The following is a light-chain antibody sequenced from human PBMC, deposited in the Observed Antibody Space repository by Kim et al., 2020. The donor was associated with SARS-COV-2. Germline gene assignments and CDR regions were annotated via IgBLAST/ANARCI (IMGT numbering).Light chain of an antibody. Sequence: EIVMTQSPATLSVSPGERATLSCRASQSVTSNLAWYQQKPGQAPRLLIYGASTRATGIPARFSGSGSGTEFTLTISSLQSEDFAAYYCQQYNHWPLTFGGGTKVDIK. V-gene: IGKV3-15*01. CDR2: GAS. CDR3: QQYNHWPLT. CDR1: QSVTSN. J-gene: IGKJ4*01.